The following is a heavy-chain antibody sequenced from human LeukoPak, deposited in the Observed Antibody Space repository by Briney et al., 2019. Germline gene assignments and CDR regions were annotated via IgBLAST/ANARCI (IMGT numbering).Heavy chain of an antibody. D-gene: IGHD3-22*01. J-gene: IGHJ4*02. CDR1: GFTFSDYY. CDR3: ARDRYYYDSSGEWDY. CDR2: ISSSGSTI. Sequence: PGGSLRLSCAASGFTFSDYYMSWIRQAPGKGLEWVSYISSSGSTIYYADSVKGRFTISRDNAKNSLYLQMNSLRAEDTAVYYCARDRYYYDSSGEWDYWGQGTLVTVSS. V-gene: IGHV3-11*04.